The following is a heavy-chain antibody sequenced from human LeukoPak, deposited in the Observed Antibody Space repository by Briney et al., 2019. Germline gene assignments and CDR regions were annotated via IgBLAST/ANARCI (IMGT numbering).Heavy chain of an antibody. D-gene: IGHD6-19*01. CDR3: ATGAGWYGY. J-gene: IGHJ4*02. V-gene: IGHV4-59*01. Sequence: SETLSLTCTVSGASLSSYYWSWLRQAPGGGLEWIAYISHTGQTNYNPSLRSRVTISLDTSKDQFSLKVNYVTAADTAVYYCATGAGWYGYWGQGVLVTVSS. CDR1: GASLSSYY. CDR2: ISHTGQT.